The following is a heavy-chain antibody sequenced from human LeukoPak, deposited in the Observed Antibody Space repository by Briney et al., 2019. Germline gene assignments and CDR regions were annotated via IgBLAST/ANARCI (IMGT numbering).Heavy chain of an antibody. D-gene: IGHD1-14*01. CDR1: GYTFTSYA. CDR2: INAGNGNT. J-gene: IGHJ3*01. CDR3: ARERGIRDAFDF. Sequence: ASVKVSCKASGYTFTSYAMHWVRQAPGQRLEWMGWINAGNGNTKYSQEFQGRFTITRDTSATTAYLEVSSLRPEDMAVYYCARERGIRDAFDFWGQGTMVTVSS. V-gene: IGHV1-3*03.